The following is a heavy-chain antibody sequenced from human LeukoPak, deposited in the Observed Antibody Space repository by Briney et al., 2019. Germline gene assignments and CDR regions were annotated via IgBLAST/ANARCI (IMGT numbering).Heavy chain of an antibody. V-gene: IGHV4-59*11. J-gene: IGHJ6*03. Sequence: SETLSLTCTVSGGSMSSHYWSWIRQPPGKGLEWIGYIYYSGSTNYNPSLKSRVTISVDTSKNQFSLKLSSVTAADTAVYYCARGRPPDYYYYMDVWGKGTTVTVSS. CDR1: GGSMSSHY. CDR2: IYYSGST. CDR3: ARGRPPDYYYYMDV.